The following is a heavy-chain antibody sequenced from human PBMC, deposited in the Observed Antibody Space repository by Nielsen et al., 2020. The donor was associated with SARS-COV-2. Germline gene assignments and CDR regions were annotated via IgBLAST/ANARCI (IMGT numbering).Heavy chain of an antibody. CDR2: ISWDGGST. CDR3: AALQWELLQYSDY. V-gene: IGHV3-43*01. CDR1: GFTFDDYT. D-gene: IGHD1-26*01. Sequence: GESLKISCAASGFTFDDYTMHWVRQAPGKGLEWVSLISWDGGSTYYADSVKGRFTISRDNSKNSLYLQMNSLRAEDTALYYCAALQWELLQYSDYWGQGTLVTVSS. J-gene: IGHJ4*02.